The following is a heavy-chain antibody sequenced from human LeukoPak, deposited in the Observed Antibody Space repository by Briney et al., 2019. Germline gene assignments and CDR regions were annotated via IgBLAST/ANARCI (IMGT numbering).Heavy chain of an antibody. CDR1: GYTLTESS. CDR3: ATLHSDDY. Sequence: GASVKVSCKASGYTLTESSMHWVRQTPGKGLEWMGGFDPENGETIYAQKYQGRVTMTEDTSTDTAYMELNSLRSEDTAVYYCATLHSDDYWGQGSLVTVSS. J-gene: IGHJ4*02. D-gene: IGHD3-10*01. CDR2: FDPENGET. V-gene: IGHV1-24*01.